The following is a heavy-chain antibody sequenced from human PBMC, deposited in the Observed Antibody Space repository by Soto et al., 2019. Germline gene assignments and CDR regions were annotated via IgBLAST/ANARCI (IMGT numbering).Heavy chain of an antibody. Sequence: ASVKVSCKASGYIFTSYYIHWVRQAPGQGLEWMGWINPFDGSRMFAQSFQGRVTMTRDTSTSTVYMEVSSLRSEDAAVYYCAKSWVAAAVNNWLDPWGQGTLVTVSS. CDR1: GYIFTSYY. D-gene: IGHD6-13*01. CDR3: AKSWVAAAVNNWLDP. J-gene: IGHJ5*02. V-gene: IGHV1-46*01. CDR2: INPFDGSR.